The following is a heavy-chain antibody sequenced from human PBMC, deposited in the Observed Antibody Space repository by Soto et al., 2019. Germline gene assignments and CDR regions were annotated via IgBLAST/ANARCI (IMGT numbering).Heavy chain of an antibody. CDR1: GGSISSGGYY. CDR2: IYYSGST. D-gene: IGHD2-15*01. Sequence: SETLSLTCTVSGGSISSGGYYWSWIRQHPGKGLEWIGYIYYSGSTYYNPSLKSRVTISVDTSKNQFSLKLSSVTAADTAVYYCARFKCSGGSCYSDSRWFDPWGQGTLVTVSS. J-gene: IGHJ5*02. CDR3: ARFKCSGGSCYSDSRWFDP. V-gene: IGHV4-31*03.